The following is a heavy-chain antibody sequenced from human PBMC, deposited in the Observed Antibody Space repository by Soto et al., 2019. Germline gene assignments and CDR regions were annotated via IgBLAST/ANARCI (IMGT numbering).Heavy chain of an antibody. D-gene: IGHD3-10*01. Sequence: QVQLVQSGAEVKKPGASVKVSCKASGYTFTNDYMHWVRQAPGQGLEWMGIINPSTGTTSYAQKFQGRVTMTRDTSTSTVHMELSSLRSDDTAVYYCARASWDRVRGVKEFDSWGQGTLFTVSS. CDR2: INPSTGTT. CDR1: GYTFTNDY. V-gene: IGHV1-46*01. J-gene: IGHJ4*02. CDR3: ARASWDRVRGVKEFDS.